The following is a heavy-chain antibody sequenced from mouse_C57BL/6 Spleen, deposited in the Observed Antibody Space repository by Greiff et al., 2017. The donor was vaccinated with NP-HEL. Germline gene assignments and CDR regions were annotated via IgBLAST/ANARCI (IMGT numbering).Heavy chain of an antibody. V-gene: IGHV1-69*01. D-gene: IGHD1-1*01. CDR1: GYTFTSYW. CDR2: IDPSDSYT. CDR3: ARLDGSSPAAMDY. J-gene: IGHJ4*01. Sequence: QVQLQQPGAELVMPGASVKLSCKASGYTFTSYWMHWVKQRPGQGLEWIGEIDPSDSYTNYNQQFKGKSTWTVDKHSRTAYMQLSSLTSEDSAVYYCARLDGSSPAAMDYWGQGTSVTVSS.